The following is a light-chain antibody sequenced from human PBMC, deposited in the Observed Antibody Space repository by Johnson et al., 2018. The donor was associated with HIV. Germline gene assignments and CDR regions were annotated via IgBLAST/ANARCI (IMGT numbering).Light chain of an antibody. CDR2: DNN. J-gene: IGLJ1*01. Sequence: QSVLTQPPSVSAAPGQKVTISCSGTSSNIGNHYVSWYQLLPGTAPKLLIYDNNQRPSGIPDRFSVSKSGTSATLGITGLQTGDEADYYFGTWDSSLSTYVFGSGTKVTGL. CDR1: SSNIGNHY. V-gene: IGLV1-51*01. CDR3: GTWDSSLSTYV.